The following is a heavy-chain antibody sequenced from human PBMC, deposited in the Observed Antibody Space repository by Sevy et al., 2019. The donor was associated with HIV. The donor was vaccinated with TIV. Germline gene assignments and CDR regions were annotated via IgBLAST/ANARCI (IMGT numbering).Heavy chain of an antibody. CDR1: GFNFRNSV. D-gene: IGHD6-13*01. CDR2: IEVGGDT. V-gene: IGHV3-23*01. Sequence: EGSLRLSCAASGFNFRNSVMSWIRQAPGEVLEWVSTIEVGGDTHYTDSVKGRFTIYRDNSKNTLSLQMNSLTAEVTAVYYCAKTVAYGTTWYGKVEYWGQGALVTVSS. CDR3: AKTVAYGTTWYGKVEY. J-gene: IGHJ4*02.